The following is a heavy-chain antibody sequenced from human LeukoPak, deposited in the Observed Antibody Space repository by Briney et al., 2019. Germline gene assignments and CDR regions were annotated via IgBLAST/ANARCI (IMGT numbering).Heavy chain of an antibody. J-gene: IGHJ4*02. CDR2: ISWNSGSI. D-gene: IGHD6-19*01. CDR1: GFTFDDYA. CDR3: AKASRYSSGWEDY. V-gene: IGHV3-9*01. Sequence: GGSLRLSCAASGFTFDDYAMHWVRQAPGKGLEWVSEISWNSGSIGYADPVKGRFTISRDNAKNSLYLQMNCLRAEDTALYYCAKASRYSSGWEDYCGQGTLVTVSP.